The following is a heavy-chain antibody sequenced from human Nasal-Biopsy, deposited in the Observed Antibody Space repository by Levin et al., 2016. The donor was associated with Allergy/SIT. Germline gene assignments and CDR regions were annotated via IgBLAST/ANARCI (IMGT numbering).Heavy chain of an antibody. CDR1: GFILRTYS. CDR3: ARGEPNYGLDV. J-gene: IGHJ6*02. CDR2: IRSSGDHI. Sequence: GESLKISCAASGFILRTYSVTWVRQAPGKGLEWVSGIRSSGDHIYFADSVKGRSTISRDNSRKSVYLQMNSLRAEDTAIYYCARGEPNYGLDVWGQGTTVTVSS. V-gene: IGHV3-21*01.